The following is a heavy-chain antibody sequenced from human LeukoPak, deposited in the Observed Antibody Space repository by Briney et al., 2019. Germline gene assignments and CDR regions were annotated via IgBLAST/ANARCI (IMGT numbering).Heavy chain of an antibody. V-gene: IGHV3-23*01. CDR3: AKEFRSQPFRNWFDT. CDR1: GFTFSSLS. CDR2: IVDWGGLT. J-gene: IGHJ5*02. D-gene: IGHD1-14*01. Sequence: PGGSLRLSCAASGFTFSSLSMSWVRQAPGNGLEWGSGIVDWGGLTYYADSGEGRFTLSNDNSKHTLYLQMDSLRVEDTATYYGAKEFRSQPFRNWFDTWGQETLVTVPS.